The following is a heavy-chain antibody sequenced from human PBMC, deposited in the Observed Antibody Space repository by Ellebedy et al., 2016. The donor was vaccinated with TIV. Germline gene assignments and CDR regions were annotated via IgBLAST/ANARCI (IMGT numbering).Heavy chain of an antibody. CDR1: GYTFTSYA. CDR2: INAGNGNT. Sequence: AASVKVSCKASGYTFTSYAMHWVRQAPGQRLEWMGWINAGNGNTKYSQKFQGRVTITRDTSASTAYMELSSLRSEDTAVYYCARADITTVTSAGGYYYYYGMDVWGQGTTVTVSS. CDR3: ARADITTVTSAGGYYYYYGMDV. D-gene: IGHD4-11*01. V-gene: IGHV1-3*01. J-gene: IGHJ6*02.